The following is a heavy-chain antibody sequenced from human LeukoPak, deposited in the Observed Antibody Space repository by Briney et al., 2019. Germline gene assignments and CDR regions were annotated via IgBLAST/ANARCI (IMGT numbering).Heavy chain of an antibody. D-gene: IGHD3-10*01. V-gene: IGHV3-7*01. Sequence: PGGSLRLSCAASGFTFSSYWMSWVRQAPGKGPEWVANIKQDGSEKYYVDSVKGRFTISRDNAKNSLYLQMNSLRAEDTAVYYCARASRYGLNWFDPWGQGTLVTVSS. CDR3: ARASRYGLNWFDP. CDR1: GFTFSSYW. CDR2: IKQDGSEK. J-gene: IGHJ5*02.